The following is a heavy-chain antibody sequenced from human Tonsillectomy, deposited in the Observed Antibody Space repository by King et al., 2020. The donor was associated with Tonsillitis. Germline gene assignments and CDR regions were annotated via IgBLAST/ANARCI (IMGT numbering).Heavy chain of an antibody. Sequence: VQLVESGGGLAQPGGSLRLSCAAAGFTFSDHYMDWVRQAPGKGLEWVARIRNKANSYTTEYAASVKGRFTISRDDSENSLYLQMNSLKIEDTAVYHCAKGYCTGGSCYSGDYWGQGTLVTVSS. V-gene: IGHV3-72*01. CDR1: GFTFSDHY. CDR3: AKGYCTGGSCYSGDY. J-gene: IGHJ4*02. CDR2: IRNKANSYTT. D-gene: IGHD2-15*01.